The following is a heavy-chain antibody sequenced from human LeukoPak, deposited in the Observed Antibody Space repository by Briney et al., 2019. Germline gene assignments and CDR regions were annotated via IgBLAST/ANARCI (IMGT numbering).Heavy chain of an antibody. CDR2: INSYNDIT. V-gene: IGHV1-18*01. D-gene: IGHD3-22*01. CDR1: GYTFSSNI. Sequence: GASVKVSCKGSGYTFSSNIINWVRQAPGQGLEWMGWINSYNDITNYAQKFQGRLTMTTDTSTSTAYMELRSLRSDDTGVYFCAKAGKDRSGYYYYFDYWGQGTLVTVSS. J-gene: IGHJ4*02. CDR3: AKAGKDRSGYYYYFDY.